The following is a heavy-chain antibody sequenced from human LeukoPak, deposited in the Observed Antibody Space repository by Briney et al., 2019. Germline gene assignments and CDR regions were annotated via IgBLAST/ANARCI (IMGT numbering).Heavy chain of an antibody. CDR3: ATMYGGNSHRIDY. CDR2: IWYDGSNK. Sequence: GGSLRLSCAASGFTFSSYGMHWVRPAPGKGLEWVAVIWYDGSNKYYADSVKGRFTISRDNSKNTLYLQMNSLKTEDTAVYYCATMYGGNSHRIDYWGQGTLVTAYS. V-gene: IGHV3-33*01. D-gene: IGHD4-23*01. J-gene: IGHJ4*02. CDR1: GFTFSSYG.